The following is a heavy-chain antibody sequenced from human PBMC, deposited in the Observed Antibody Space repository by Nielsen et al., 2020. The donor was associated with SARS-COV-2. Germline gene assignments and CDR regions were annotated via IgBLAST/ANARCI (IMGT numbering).Heavy chain of an antibody. CDR2: IYHSGST. CDR1: GGSISSGGYY. Sequence: GSLRLSCTVSGGSISSGGYYWSWIRQPPGKGLEWIGSIYHSGSTFYSPSLKSRVTISEDPSKNQFSLKLSAATAADTAVYYCARRPGHYFDSGGYFYSYYFDYWGQGILVTVSS. V-gene: IGHV4-39*01. D-gene: IGHD3-22*01. CDR3: ARRPGHYFDSGGYFYSYYFDY. J-gene: IGHJ4*02.